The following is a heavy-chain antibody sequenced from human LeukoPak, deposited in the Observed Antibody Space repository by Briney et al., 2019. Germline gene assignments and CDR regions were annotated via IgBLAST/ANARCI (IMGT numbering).Heavy chain of an antibody. D-gene: IGHD6-6*01. CDR1: GYTFTGYY. CDR3: ARSEYSSSSHTDY. J-gene: IGHJ4*02. V-gene: IGHV1-2*02. CDR2: INPNSGGT. Sequence: GASVKVSCKSSGYTFTGYYMHWVRQAPGQGLEWMGWINPNSGGTNYAQKFQGRVTMTRDTSISTAYMELSRLRSDDTAVYYCARSEYSSSSHTDYWGQGTVVTVSS.